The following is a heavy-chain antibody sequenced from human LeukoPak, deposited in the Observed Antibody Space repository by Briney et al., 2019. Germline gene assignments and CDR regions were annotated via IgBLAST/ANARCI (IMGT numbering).Heavy chain of an antibody. J-gene: IGHJ1*01. CDR1: GFTFSSYT. D-gene: IGHD2-21*02. Sequence: GGSLRLSCAASGFTFSSYTMNWVRQAPGKGLEYVPSISSSSSHIHYADSVKGRLTISRDNTKSSLYLRMNSLRAEDMAVYYCARGYCGGDCYGDWGQGTLVTVSS. V-gene: IGHV3-21*01. CDR3: ARGYCGGDCYGD. CDR2: ISSSSSHI.